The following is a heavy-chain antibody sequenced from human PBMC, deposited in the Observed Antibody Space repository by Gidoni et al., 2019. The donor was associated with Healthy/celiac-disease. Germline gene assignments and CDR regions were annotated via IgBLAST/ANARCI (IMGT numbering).Heavy chain of an antibody. CDR1: GFSLSTSGVG. Sequence: QITLKESGPTLVKPTQTLTLTCTFSGFSLSTSGVGVGWIRQPPGKALEWLALIYWNDDKRYSPSLKSRLTITKDTSKNQVVLTMTNMDPVDTATYYCAHRRMYYDFWSGYYDYWGQGTLVTVSS. V-gene: IGHV2-5*01. CDR2: IYWNDDK. CDR3: AHRRMYYDFWSGYYDY. D-gene: IGHD3-3*01. J-gene: IGHJ4*02.